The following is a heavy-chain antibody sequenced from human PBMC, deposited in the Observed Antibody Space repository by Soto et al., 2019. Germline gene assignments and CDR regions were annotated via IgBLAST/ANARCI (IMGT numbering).Heavy chain of an antibody. CDR2: IYYSGST. CDR3: ATSNWFDP. Sequence: QLQLQESGPGLVKPSETLSLTCTVSGGSISSRGYYWGWIRQPPGKGREWIGTIYYSGSTYYNPSLKSRVTISVDTSKHQFSLTLSSVPAADTAVYYCATSNWFDPWGQGTLVTVSS. CDR1: GGSISSRGYY. J-gene: IGHJ5*02. V-gene: IGHV4-39*01.